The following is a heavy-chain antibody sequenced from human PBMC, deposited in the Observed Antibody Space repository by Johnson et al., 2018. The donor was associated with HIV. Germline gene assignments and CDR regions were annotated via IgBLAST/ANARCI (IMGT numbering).Heavy chain of an antibody. Sequence: VQLVESGGGLVQPGGSLRLSCAASGFTFSNAWMSWVRQAPGKGLEWVGRIKSKTDGGTIDYAAPVKDRLTISRDDSRNTLYLQMNSLKTEDTAVYYCTTAGKLTLDVWGQGTMVTVST. CDR2: IKSKTDGGTI. CDR1: GFTFSNAW. V-gene: IGHV3-15*01. CDR3: TTAGKLTLDV. D-gene: IGHD4-23*01. J-gene: IGHJ3*01.